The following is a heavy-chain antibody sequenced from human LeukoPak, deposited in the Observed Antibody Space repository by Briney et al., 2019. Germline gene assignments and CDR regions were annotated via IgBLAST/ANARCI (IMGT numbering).Heavy chain of an antibody. CDR3: AKSDTLRN. D-gene: IGHD5-18*01. CDR1: GFTFSSYA. Sequence: GGSLRLPCAASGFTFSSYAMSWVRQAPGKGLEWVSGISGGGGMTYSADSVKGRFTISRDDSKNTLYLQMNSLRADDTAVYYCAKSDTLRNWGQGTLVTVST. J-gene: IGHJ4*02. V-gene: IGHV3-23*01. CDR2: ISGGGGMT.